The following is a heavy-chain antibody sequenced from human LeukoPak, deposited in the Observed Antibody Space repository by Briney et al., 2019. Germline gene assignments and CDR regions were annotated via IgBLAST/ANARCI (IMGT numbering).Heavy chain of an antibody. CDR2: IYYSGST. J-gene: IGHJ5*02. CDR1: GGSISSSSYY. CDR3: ARQKMAAAGWLDP. V-gene: IGHV4-39*01. D-gene: IGHD6-13*01. Sequence: PSETLSLTCTVSGGSISSSSYYWGWIRQTPGKGLEWIGSIYYSGSTYYNPSLKSRVTISVDTSKNQFSLKLSSVTAADTAVYYCARQKMAAAGWLDPWGQGTLVTVSS.